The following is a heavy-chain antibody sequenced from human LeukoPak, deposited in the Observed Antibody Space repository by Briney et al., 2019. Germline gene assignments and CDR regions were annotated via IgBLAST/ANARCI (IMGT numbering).Heavy chain of an antibody. CDR1: GFTVSSNY. CDR3: AKERTGGWPFDY. CDR2: IYSGGST. J-gene: IGHJ4*02. Sequence: GGSLRLSCAAPGFTVSSNYMSWVRQAPGKGLEWVSVIYSGGSTYYADSVKGRFTISRDNSKNTLYLQMNSLRADDTAVYYCAKERTGGWPFDYWGQGTLVTVSS. D-gene: IGHD6-19*01. V-gene: IGHV3-53*01.